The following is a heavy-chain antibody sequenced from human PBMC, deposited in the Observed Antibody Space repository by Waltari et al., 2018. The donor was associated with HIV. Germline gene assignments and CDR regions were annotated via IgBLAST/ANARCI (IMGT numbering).Heavy chain of an antibody. V-gene: IGHV1-8*01. CDR3: ARGRDIGGYYVGYYWFDP. CDR2: MNPKSGDT. Sequence: QVNLVQSAAAVRRPGASVKISCKTSGDTFNNYEINTVRPAHGQGLERMAGMNPKSGDTWYARQLQDIRDRFIMTRDSSTNTAYLELIRLRSEDTAVYYCARGRDIGGYYVGYYWFDPWGQGTLVSVSS. D-gene: IGHD1-26*01. J-gene: IGHJ5*02. CDR1: GDTFNNYE.